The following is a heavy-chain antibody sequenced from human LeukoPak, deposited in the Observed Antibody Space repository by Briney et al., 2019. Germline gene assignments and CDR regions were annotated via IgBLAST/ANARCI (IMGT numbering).Heavy chain of an antibody. D-gene: IGHD1-26*01. CDR3: ARDHHFGALDY. J-gene: IGHJ4*02. CDR1: GFTLSTAW. V-gene: IGHV3-7*01. Sequence: GGSLRLSCAPSGFTLSTAWMTWVRQAPGKGLEWLGNINEGGSVTNYVDSVRGRFSISRDNAKNTMYLQMSSLRVEDTAVYYCARDHHFGALDYWGQGTLVTVSS. CDR2: INEGGSVT.